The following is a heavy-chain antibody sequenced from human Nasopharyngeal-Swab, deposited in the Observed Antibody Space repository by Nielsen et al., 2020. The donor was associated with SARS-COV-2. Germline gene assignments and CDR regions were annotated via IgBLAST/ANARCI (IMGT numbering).Heavy chain of an antibody. J-gene: IGHJ4*02. CDR1: GYTFNNYY. V-gene: IGHV1-46*02. CDR3: ARDISDIVVVPAAWDY. Sequence: ASVKVSCKASGYTFNNYYIHWVRQAPGQGLEWMGMINPGSGGTTYAQKFQGRVTMTRDTSTSTVFMDLSSLRSDDTAVYYCARDISDIVVVPAAWDYWGQGTLVTVSS. D-gene: IGHD2-2*01. CDR2: INPGSGGT.